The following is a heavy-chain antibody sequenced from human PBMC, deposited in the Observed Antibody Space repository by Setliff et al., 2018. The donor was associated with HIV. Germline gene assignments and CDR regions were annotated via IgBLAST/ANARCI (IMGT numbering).Heavy chain of an antibody. V-gene: IGHV3-48*01. J-gene: IGHJ5*02. CDR2: ISTGSTI. CDR3: ASSGSGSYINWFGP. D-gene: IGHD3-10*01. CDR1: GFTFSNHV. Sequence: GGSLRLSCAASGFTFSNHVMNWVRQAPGKGLEWVSAISTGSTIFYADSVKGRFTISRDNDKNSVHLQMTSLRAEDTAVYYCASSGSGSYINWFGPWGQGTLVTVSS.